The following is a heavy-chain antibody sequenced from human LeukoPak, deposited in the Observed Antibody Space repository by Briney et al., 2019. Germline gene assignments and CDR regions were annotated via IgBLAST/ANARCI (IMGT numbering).Heavy chain of an antibody. CDR2: IKQDGSEK. D-gene: IGHD4-17*01. J-gene: IGHJ6*02. Sequence: GRSLRLSCAASGLTFSSYWMSWVRQAPGNWLEWVANIKQDGSEKYYVDSVKGRFTISRDNAKNSLYLQMNSLRAEDTAVYYCARALTTVTTYPDYYYYGMDVWGQGPRVTVSS. V-gene: IGHV3-7*01. CDR3: ARALTTVTTYPDYYYYGMDV. CDR1: GLTFSSYW.